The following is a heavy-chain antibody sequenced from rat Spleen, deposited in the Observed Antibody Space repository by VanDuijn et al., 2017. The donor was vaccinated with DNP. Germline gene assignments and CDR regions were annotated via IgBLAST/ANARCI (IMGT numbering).Heavy chain of an antibody. V-gene: IGHV5-7*01. Sequence: EVQLVESGGGLVQPGRSLKLSCAASGFTFSDYNMAWVRQAPKKGLEWVATIIHDGKRTYYGDSGKGRFTISRDNTKSILYLQMDSLRSEDTASYYCARGGRSYFDYWGQGVMVTVSS. CDR3: ARGGRSYFDY. J-gene: IGHJ2*01. CDR1: GFTFSDYN. D-gene: IGHD1-11*01. CDR2: IIHDGKRT.